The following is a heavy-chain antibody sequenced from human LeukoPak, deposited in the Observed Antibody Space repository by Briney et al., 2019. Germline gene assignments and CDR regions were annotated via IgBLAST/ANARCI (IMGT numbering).Heavy chain of an antibody. V-gene: IGHV4-39*07. D-gene: IGHD6-13*01. CDR2: IYYSGST. Sequence: SETLSLTCTVSGGSISSSSYYWGWIRQPPGKGLEWIGSIYYSGSTYYNPSLKSRVTLSLDTSKNQFSLKLSSVTAADTAVYYCARISSSNWYNERGAFDVWGQGTMVTVSS. CDR3: ARISSSNWYNERGAFDV. CDR1: GGSISSSSYY. J-gene: IGHJ3*01.